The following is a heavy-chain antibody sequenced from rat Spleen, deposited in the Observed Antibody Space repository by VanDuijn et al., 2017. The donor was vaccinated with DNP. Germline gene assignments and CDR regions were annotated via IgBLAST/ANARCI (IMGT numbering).Heavy chain of an antibody. CDR1: GFSLTDYS. J-gene: IGHJ3*01. Sequence: QVQLKESGPGLVQPSQTRSLTCTVSGFSLTDYSIHWVRQPPGKGLEWMGRIRSGGSTDYNSALKSRLSISRDTSKSQIFLKMNSLQTEDTAIYFCTHSGQSYYYGSPFAYWGQGTLVTVSS. CDR3: THSGQSYYYGSPFAY. D-gene: IGHD1-2*01. CDR2: IRSGGST. V-gene: IGHV2-19*01.